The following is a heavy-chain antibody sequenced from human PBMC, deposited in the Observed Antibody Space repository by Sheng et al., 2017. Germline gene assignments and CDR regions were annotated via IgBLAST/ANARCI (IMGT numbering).Heavy chain of an antibody. V-gene: IGHV3-23*01. D-gene: IGHD1-26*01. J-gene: IGHJ1*01. Sequence: EVQLLESGGGLAQPGESLRLSCAASGFSFRSYAITWVRQAPGEGLEWVSSISNTGASPFYADSVKGRFTIFRDNSKNTLYLQMNSLRTEDTAVFYCAAHTSKTGSYDFWGQGTLVTVSS. CDR3: AAHTSKTGSYDF. CDR2: ISNTGASP. CDR1: GFSFRSYA.